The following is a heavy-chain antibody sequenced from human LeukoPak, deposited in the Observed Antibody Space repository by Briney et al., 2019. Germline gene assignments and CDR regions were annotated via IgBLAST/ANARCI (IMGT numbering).Heavy chain of an antibody. D-gene: IGHD6-13*01. Sequence: SETLSLTCTVSGGPISSGGYYWSWIRQHPGKGLEWIGYIYYSGSTYYNPSLKSRVTISVDTSKNQFSLKLSSVTAADTAVYYCARDSAAAGTIAGFDPWGQGTLVTVSS. V-gene: IGHV4-31*03. CDR1: GGPISSGGYY. CDR2: IYYSGST. CDR3: ARDSAAAGTIAGFDP. J-gene: IGHJ5*02.